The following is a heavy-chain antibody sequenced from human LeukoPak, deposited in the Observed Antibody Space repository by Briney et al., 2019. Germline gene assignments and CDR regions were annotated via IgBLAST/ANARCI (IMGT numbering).Heavy chain of an antibody. Sequence: SGGSLRLSCAASGFAFSSYGMHWVRQAPGKGLEWVAVIWYGGSNKYYADSVKGRFTISRDNSKNTLYLQMNSLRAEDTAVYYCAKEDSSSSGFDYWGQGTLVTVSS. D-gene: IGHD6-6*01. V-gene: IGHV3-30*02. CDR2: IWYGGSNK. J-gene: IGHJ4*02. CDR3: AKEDSSSSGFDY. CDR1: GFAFSSYG.